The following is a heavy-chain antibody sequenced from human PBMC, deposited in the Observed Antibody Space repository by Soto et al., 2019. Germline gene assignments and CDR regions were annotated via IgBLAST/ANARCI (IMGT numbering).Heavy chain of an antibody. J-gene: IGHJ5*02. CDR1: GGSISSGNFY. V-gene: IGHV4-39*01. D-gene: IGHD3-22*01. Sequence: PSETLSLTRTVSGGSISSGNFYWAWLRQPPGKGLEWIGSFYYTGSTYYTPALKSRATIFVDTSKNQIFLKLSSVAAADTAVYYCARPIEGGSSGYHHWGQGTLVTVSS. CDR2: FYYTGST. CDR3: ARPIEGGSSGYHH.